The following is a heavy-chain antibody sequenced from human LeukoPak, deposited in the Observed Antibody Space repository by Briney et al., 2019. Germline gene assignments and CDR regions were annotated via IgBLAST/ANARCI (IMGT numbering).Heavy chain of an antibody. J-gene: IGHJ4*02. CDR3: ARRDTSSSRYFDY. Sequence: GESLRLSCAASGFTFSSYAMSWVRQAPGKGLEWVSVISGSGGSTYHADPVKGRFTISRDNSKNTLYLQMNSLRAEDTAVYYCARRDTSSSRYFDYWGQGTLVTVSS. CDR1: GFTFSSYA. D-gene: IGHD6-6*01. V-gene: IGHV3-23*01. CDR2: ISGSGGST.